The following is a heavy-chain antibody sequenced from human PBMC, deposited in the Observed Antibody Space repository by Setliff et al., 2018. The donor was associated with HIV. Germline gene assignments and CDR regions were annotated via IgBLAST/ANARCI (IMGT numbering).Heavy chain of an antibody. CDR3: ARTLSTMVKTDGYYDYYYMDV. CDR1: GGSVGSGSYY. V-gene: IGHV4-61*01. Sequence: PSETLSLTCTVSGGSVGSGSYYWSWVRQPPGKGLEWIGRVYPSGNTNYNPSFKSRVTMSVDTSKNQFSLNLNSVTAADTAVYYCARTLSTMVKTDGYYDYYYMDVWDKGTTVTVSS. D-gene: IGHD3-10*01. J-gene: IGHJ6*03. CDR2: VYPSGNT.